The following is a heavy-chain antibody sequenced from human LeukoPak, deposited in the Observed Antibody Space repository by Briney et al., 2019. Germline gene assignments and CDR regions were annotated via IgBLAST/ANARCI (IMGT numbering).Heavy chain of an antibody. J-gene: IGHJ4*02. Sequence: GGSLRLSCAASGFSISDYWMSWVRQAPGKGLEWVANIKEDGSEKNYVDSAKGRFTISRDNAKNSLYLQMNSLRAEDSAVYYCARGYYGSGSYSVAPHFDYWGQGTLVTVSS. CDR1: GFSISDYW. CDR3: ARGYYGSGSYSVAPHFDY. V-gene: IGHV3-7*01. D-gene: IGHD3-10*01. CDR2: IKEDGSEK.